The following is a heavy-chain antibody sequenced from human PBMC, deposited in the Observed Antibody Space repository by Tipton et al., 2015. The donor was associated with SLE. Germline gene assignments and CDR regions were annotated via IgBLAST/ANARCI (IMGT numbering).Heavy chain of an antibody. J-gene: IGHJ6*03. V-gene: IGHV4-34*01. CDR2: IYYSGST. Sequence: TLSLTCAVYGGSFSGYYWSWIRQPPGKGLEWIGYIYYSGSTYYNPSLKSRVTISVGTSKSQFSLKLSSVTAADTAVYYCARGQRPGYCSRASCPYYYYYMDVWGKGTTVTVSS. CDR1: GGSFSGYY. CDR3: ARGQRPGYCSRASCPYYYYYMDV. D-gene: IGHD2-2*01.